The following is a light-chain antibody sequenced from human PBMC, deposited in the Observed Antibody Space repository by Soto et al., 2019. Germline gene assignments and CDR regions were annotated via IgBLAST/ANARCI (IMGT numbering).Light chain of an antibody. Sequence: EIVLTQSPGTLSLSPGERATLSCRASQSVSSSYLAWYQQKPGQAPRLLIYGTSSMATGSPDRFSDSGSGTDFTLSISRLEPEDFAVYYCQPDGSLYTFGQGTKLEIK. CDR1: QSVSSSY. CDR2: GTS. CDR3: QPDGSLYT. V-gene: IGKV3-20*01. J-gene: IGKJ2*01.